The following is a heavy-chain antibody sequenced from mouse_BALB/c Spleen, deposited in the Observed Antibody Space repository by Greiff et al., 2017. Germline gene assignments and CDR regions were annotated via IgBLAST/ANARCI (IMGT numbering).Heavy chain of an antibody. CDR3: ARGYYGSSYAMDY. CDR1: GFTFSDYY. V-gene: IGHV5-4*02. Sequence: EVQGVESGGGLVKPGGSLKISCAASGFTFSDYYMYWVRQTPEKRLEWVATISDGGSYTYYPDSVKGRFTISRDNAKNNLYLQMSSLKSEDTAMYYCARGYYGSSYAMDYWGQGTSVTVSS. J-gene: IGHJ4*01. CDR2: ISDGGSYT. D-gene: IGHD1-1*01.